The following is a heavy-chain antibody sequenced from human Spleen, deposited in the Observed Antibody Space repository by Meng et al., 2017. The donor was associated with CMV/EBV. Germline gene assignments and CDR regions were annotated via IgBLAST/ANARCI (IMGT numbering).Heavy chain of an antibody. D-gene: IGHD6-13*01. CDR2: INPNSGGT. CDR3: SSAPGDY. V-gene: IGHV1-2*02. Sequence: ASVKVSCKASGYTFTNYDINWVRQATGQGLEWMGWINPNSGGTNYAQKFQGRVTVTRDTSISTVYMELSNLRSDDSAVYYCSSAPGDYWGQGTLVTVSS. J-gene: IGHJ4*02. CDR1: GYTFTNYD.